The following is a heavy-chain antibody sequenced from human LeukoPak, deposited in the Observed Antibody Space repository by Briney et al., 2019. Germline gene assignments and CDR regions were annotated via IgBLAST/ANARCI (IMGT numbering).Heavy chain of an antibody. CDR3: ARDHRYAFDN. Sequence: GGSLRLSCAASGFNFIDYSMNWVRQAPGKGLEWISYIGISSGNTKYTDSVKGRFTISRDKARNSLYLQMNSLRVEDTAVYYCARDHRYAFDNRGHGTLVTVSS. CDR1: GFNFIDYS. J-gene: IGHJ4*01. CDR2: IGISSGNT. V-gene: IGHV3-48*01. D-gene: IGHD5-12*01.